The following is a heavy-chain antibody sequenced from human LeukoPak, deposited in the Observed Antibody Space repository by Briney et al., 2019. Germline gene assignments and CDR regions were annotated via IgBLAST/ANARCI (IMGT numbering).Heavy chain of an antibody. J-gene: IGHJ4*02. CDR2: INYSGGT. Sequence: SETLSLTCAVYGGSFSDYYWSWIRQSPGKGLEWIGEINYSGGTNFDSSLKSRVTISVDTSKNQFSLKLSSVTAADTAVYYCARDARYCSSTSCTDYWGQGTLVTVSS. V-gene: IGHV4-34*01. D-gene: IGHD2-2*01. CDR1: GGSFSDYY. CDR3: ARDARYCSSTSCTDY.